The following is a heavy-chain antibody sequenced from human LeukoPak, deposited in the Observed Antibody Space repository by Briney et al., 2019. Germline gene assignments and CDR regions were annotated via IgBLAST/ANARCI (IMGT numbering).Heavy chain of an antibody. CDR1: GYSFSSYW. D-gene: IGHD2-2*01. V-gene: IGHV5-51*01. CDR2: IYVRDSRT. Sequence: GESLKISCKGPGYSFSSYWIAWVRQMPGKGLEWKCVIYVRDSRTTYAPYFQDQVTISAVKSIGTAYLQWTSLKASDTAMYYCARHLSDITSSPNYWGPGTPVTVSS. CDR3: ARHLSDITSSPNY. J-gene: IGHJ4*02.